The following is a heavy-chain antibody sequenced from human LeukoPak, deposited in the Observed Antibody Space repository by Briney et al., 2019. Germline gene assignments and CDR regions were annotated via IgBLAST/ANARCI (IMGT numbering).Heavy chain of an antibody. Sequence: SETLSLTCALSGGSFSGYFCSWIRQSPGKGLEWIGEITDTGIPNYNPSLKNRGTISVDTSKNQFSLRLTSVTAADTAVYYCATYCSSTSCHRGGIDYWGQGTLVTVSS. CDR1: GGSFSGYF. V-gene: IGHV4-34*01. CDR3: ATYCSSTSCHRGGIDY. J-gene: IGHJ4*02. D-gene: IGHD2-2*02. CDR2: ITDTGIP.